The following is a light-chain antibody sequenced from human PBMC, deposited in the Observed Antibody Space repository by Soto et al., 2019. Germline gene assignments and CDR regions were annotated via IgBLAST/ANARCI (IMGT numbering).Light chain of an antibody. V-gene: IGKV3-20*01. CDR2: GAS. Sequence: EIVLTQSPGTLSLSPGERATLSCRASQSVRSSYLAWYQQKPGQAPRLLIYGASSRATGIPDRLSGSGSGTDFTLTISRLEPEDFAVYYCQQYRSAPVTFGPWTKVDIK. J-gene: IGKJ3*01. CDR3: QQYRSAPVT. CDR1: QSVRSSY.